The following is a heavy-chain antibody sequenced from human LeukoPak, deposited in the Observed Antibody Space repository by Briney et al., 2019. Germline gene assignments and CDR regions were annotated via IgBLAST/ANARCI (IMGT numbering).Heavy chain of an antibody. Sequence: GASVKVSCKASGYTFTSYGISWVRQAPGQGLEWMGWISAYNGNTNYAQKLQGRVTMTTDTSTSTAYMELRSLRSDDTAVCYCARDSQYYDFWSGPSGFDYWAREPWSPSPQ. D-gene: IGHD3-3*01. CDR3: ARDSQYYDFWSGPSGFDY. CDR1: GYTFTSYG. V-gene: IGHV1-18*01. CDR2: ISAYNGNT. J-gene: IGHJ4*02.